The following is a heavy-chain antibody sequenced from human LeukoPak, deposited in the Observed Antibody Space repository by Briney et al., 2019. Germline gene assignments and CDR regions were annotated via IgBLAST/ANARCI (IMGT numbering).Heavy chain of an antibody. V-gene: IGHV1-2*02. CDR3: GLHWGSGWYFDL. CDR2: INPNSGGT. D-gene: IGHD7-27*01. Sequence: SVKVSCKASGSTFTGYYLHWVRQAPGQGLEWLGWINPNSGGTNYAQNFQGRVTMTRDTSITTAYMELNSLRSDDTAVYYCGLHWGSGWYFDLWGRGTQVTVSS. J-gene: IGHJ2*01. CDR1: GSTFTGYY.